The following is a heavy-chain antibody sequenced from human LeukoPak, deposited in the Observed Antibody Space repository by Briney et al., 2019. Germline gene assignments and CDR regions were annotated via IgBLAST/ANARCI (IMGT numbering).Heavy chain of an antibody. J-gene: IGHJ5*02. Sequence: SETLSLTCTVSGGSIRSYYWSWIRQPPGKGLEWIGYIYYSGSTNYNPSLKSRVTISVDTSKNQFSLKLSSVTAADTAVYYCARGTYSSSSHWFDPWGQGTLVTVSS. CDR3: ARGTYSSSSHWFDP. D-gene: IGHD6-6*01. V-gene: IGHV4-59*08. CDR1: GGSIRSYY. CDR2: IYYSGST.